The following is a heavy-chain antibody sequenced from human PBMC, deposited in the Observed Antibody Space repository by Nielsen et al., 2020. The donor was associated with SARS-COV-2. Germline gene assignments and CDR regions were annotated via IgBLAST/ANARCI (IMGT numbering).Heavy chain of an antibody. CDR1: GFTFSSYW. CDR2: IDSGGTST. J-gene: IGHJ4*02. Sequence: ESLKISCAASGFTFSSYWMQWVRQAPGKGLVWVSRIDSGGTSTSNADSVKGRFTISRDNAKNTLYLQMNSLRAEDTAVYFCVRAINGDYWGQGTLVTVSS. CDR3: VRAINGDY. V-gene: IGHV3-74*01.